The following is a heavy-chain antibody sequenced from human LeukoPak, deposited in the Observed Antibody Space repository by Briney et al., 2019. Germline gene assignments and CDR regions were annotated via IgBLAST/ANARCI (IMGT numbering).Heavy chain of an antibody. D-gene: IGHD3-10*01. CDR2: IYPADSDT. CDR3: ARQSRDGSKTRGYYFDY. J-gene: IGHJ4*02. CDR1: GYIFTHYW. V-gene: IGHV5-51*01. Sequence: GESLKISCQVSGYIFTHYWIGWVRQMPGKGLESMGIIYPADSDTTYSPSFQGQVTISADKSISTVYLQWSSLKASDTVMYYCARQSRDGSKTRGYYFDYWGQGTLVTVSS.